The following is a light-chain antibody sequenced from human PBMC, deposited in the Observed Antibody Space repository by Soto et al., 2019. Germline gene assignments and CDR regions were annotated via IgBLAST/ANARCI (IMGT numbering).Light chain of an antibody. Sequence: EIVLTQSPGTLSLSPGERAVLSCTASQSLSSTSLAWYQQKPGHGPRLLIYGASRRATGIPDRFSAIESGTDFTVTISPLEPEDFAVYYCQHRSNWPPGITFGQGTRLEIK. V-gene: IGKV3D-20*02. J-gene: IGKJ5*01. CDR1: QSLSSTS. CDR2: GAS. CDR3: QHRSNWPPGIT.